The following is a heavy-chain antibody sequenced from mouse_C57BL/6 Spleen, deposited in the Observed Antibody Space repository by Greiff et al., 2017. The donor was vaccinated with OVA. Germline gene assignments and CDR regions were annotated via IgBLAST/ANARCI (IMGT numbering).Heavy chain of an antibody. CDR1: GYTFTDYY. Sequence: EVQLQQSGPVLVKPGASVKMSCKASGYTFTDYYMNWVKQSHGKSLEWIGVINPYNGGTSYNQKFKGKATLTVDKSSSTAYMELNSLTSEDSAVYYCARGGERAMDYWGQGTSVTVSS. V-gene: IGHV1-19*01. CDR3: ARGGERAMDY. CDR2: INPYNGGT. J-gene: IGHJ4*01.